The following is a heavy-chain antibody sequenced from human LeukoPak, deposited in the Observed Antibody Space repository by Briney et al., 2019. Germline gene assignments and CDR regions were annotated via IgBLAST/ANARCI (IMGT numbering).Heavy chain of an antibody. Sequence: SETLSLTCAVYGGSFSGYYWSWIRQPPGKGLEWIGEINHSGSTNYNPSLKSRVTISVDTSKNQFSLQLNSVTPEDTAVYYCAREHLAAAGDKGYWYFDLWGRGTLVTVSS. CDR3: AREHLAAAGDKGYWYFDL. D-gene: IGHD6-13*01. CDR1: GGSFSGYY. J-gene: IGHJ2*01. CDR2: INHSGST. V-gene: IGHV4-34*01.